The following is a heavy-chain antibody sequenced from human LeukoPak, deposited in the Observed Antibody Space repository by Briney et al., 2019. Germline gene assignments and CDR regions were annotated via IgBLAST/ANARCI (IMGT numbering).Heavy chain of an antibody. J-gene: IGHJ6*02. CDR3: ARCTPRYYDFWRGGYYGMDV. Sequence: KPSETLSLTCTVSGVSISSYYWSWIRQPPGKGLEWIGYIYYSGSTNYNPSLKSRVTISVDTSKNQFSLKLSSVTAADTAVYYCARCTPRYYDFWRGGYYGMDVWGQGTTVTVSS. D-gene: IGHD3-3*01. CDR1: GVSISSYY. CDR2: IYYSGST. V-gene: IGHV4-59*01.